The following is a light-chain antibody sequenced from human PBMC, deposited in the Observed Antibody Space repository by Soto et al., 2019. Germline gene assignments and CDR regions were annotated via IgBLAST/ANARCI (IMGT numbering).Light chain of an antibody. CDR1: NSNIGSNT. CDR3: AAWDDSLRGVV. CDR2: SNN. J-gene: IGLJ2*01. Sequence: QSVLTQPPSASGTPGLRVTISCSGSNSNIGSNTVNWYHQLPGTAPKLLIYSNNQRPSGVPDRFSGSKSGTSASLVISGLQYDDEADYYCAAWDDSLRGVVFGGGTKVTVL. V-gene: IGLV1-44*01.